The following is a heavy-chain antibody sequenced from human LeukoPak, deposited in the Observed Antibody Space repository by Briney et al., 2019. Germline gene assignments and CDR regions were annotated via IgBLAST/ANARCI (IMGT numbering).Heavy chain of an antibody. CDR1: GXIFSRYW. Sequence: SGGSLRLSCAASGXIFSRYWMYWVRQVPGKGLMWVSRLSSDGTDANYADSVEGRFAVSRDSPRNTLYLQMNSLRAEDTAVYYCGRALGSPLDYWGQGTLVTVSA. V-gene: IGHV3-74*01. J-gene: IGHJ4*02. CDR2: LSSDGTDA. CDR3: GRALGSPLDY. D-gene: IGHD1-26*01.